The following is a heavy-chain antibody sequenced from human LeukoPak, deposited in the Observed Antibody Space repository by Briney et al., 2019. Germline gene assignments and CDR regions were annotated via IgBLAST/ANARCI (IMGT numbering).Heavy chain of an antibody. CDR2: IIPIFGTA. CDR1: GGTFSSYA. CDR3: ARDEFASKTTYYDFWSGYYYGMDV. D-gene: IGHD3-3*01. V-gene: IGHV1-69*13. J-gene: IGHJ6*02. Sequence: GASVKVSCKASGGTFSSYAISWVRQAPGQGLEWMGGIIPIFGTANYAQKFQGRVTITADESTSTAYMELSSLRSDDTAVYYCARDEFASKTTYYDFWSGYYYGMDVWGQGTTVTVSS.